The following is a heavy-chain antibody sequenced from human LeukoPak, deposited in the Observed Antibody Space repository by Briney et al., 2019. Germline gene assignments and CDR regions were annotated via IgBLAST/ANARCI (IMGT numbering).Heavy chain of an antibody. CDR1: GFTFDDYA. CDR2: ISWNSGSI. Sequence: GRSLRLSCAASGFTFDDYAMHWVRHAPGKGLEWVSGISWNSGSIGYADSVKGRFTISRDNAKNSLYLQMNSLRAEDTALYYCAKDHSHGEVAGTPYFDYWGQGTLVTVSS. J-gene: IGHJ4*02. CDR3: AKDHSHGEVAGTPYFDY. D-gene: IGHD6-19*01. V-gene: IGHV3-9*01.